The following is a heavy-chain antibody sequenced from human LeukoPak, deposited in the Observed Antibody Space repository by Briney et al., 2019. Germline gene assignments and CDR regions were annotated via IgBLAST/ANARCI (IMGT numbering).Heavy chain of an antibody. CDR2: INPNSGGT. CDR3: ARVGPSGWGPDYYFDY. V-gene: IGHV1-2*02. Sequence: ASVRVSCKASGYTFTGYYMHWVRQAPGQGLEWMGWINPNSGGTNYAQKFQGRVTMTRDTSISTAYMELSRLRSDDTAVYYCARVGPSGWGPDYYFDYWGQGTLVTVSS. D-gene: IGHD3-16*01. J-gene: IGHJ4*02. CDR1: GYTFTGYY.